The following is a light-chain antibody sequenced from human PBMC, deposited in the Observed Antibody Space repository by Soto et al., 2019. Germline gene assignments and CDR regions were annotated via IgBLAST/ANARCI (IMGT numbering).Light chain of an antibody. CDR3: AAWDDSLTGVV. J-gene: IGLJ2*01. CDR2: SNN. V-gene: IGLV1-44*01. Sequence: QSVLTQPPSASGTPGQRVTISCSGSSSNIGSNTVNWYQQLPGTAPKLLIYSNNQRPSGVPDRFPGSKSGTSASLAISGLQSEDDVDYSCAAWDDSLTGVVFGGGTQLPV. CDR1: SSNIGSNT.